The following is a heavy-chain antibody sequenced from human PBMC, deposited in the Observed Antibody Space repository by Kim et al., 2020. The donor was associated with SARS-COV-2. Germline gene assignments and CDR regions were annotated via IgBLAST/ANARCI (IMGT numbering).Heavy chain of an antibody. CDR3: ARDLRARSSGYSYWFDP. D-gene: IGHD3-22*01. CDR2: ISAYNGNT. V-gene: IGHV1-18*01. CDR1: GYPFTTYG. J-gene: IGHJ5*02. Sequence: ASVKVSCKASGYPFTTYGISWVRQAPGQGLEGMGWISAYNGNTNYVQNLQGRVTMPTDTSTSKTYMELRSLRSDDTAVYYCARDLRARSSGYSYWFDPWGQGTLVTVSS.